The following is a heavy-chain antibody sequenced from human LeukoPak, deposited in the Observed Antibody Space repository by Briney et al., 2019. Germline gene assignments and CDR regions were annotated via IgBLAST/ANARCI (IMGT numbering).Heavy chain of an antibody. D-gene: IGHD5-18*01. CDR3: ARSAGYSYGHIDY. V-gene: IGHV4-39*07. Sequence: PSETLSLTCTVSGGSISSSSYYWGWIRQPPGKGLEWIVSIYYSGSTYYNPSLKSRVTISVDTSKNQFSLKLSSVTAADTAVYYCARSAGYSYGHIDYWGQGTLVTVSS. CDR2: IYYSGST. CDR1: GGSISSSSYY. J-gene: IGHJ4*02.